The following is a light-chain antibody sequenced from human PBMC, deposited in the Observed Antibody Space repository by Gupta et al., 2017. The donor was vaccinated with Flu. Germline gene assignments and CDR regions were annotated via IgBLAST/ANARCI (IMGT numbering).Light chain of an antibody. CDR2: LGS. Sequence: DIVMTQSPPSLPVTPGEPASISCRSSQSLLYSNGNNYLDWYLQKPGQSPQLLIYLGSNRASGVPDRLSGSRSGTACTLKISRVEAEDVGVYYCRQSLQTPRTFGHGTKVDI. CDR1: QSLLYSNGNNY. J-gene: IGKJ3*01. CDR3: RQSLQTPRT. V-gene: IGKV2-28*01.